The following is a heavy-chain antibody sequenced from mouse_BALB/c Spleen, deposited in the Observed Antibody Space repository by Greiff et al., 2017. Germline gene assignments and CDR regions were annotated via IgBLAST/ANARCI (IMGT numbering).Heavy chain of an antibody. V-gene: IGHV1-7*01. Sequence: QVQLKESGAELAKPGASVKMSCKASGYTFTRYWMHWVKQRPGQGLEWIGYINPSTGYTEYNQKFKDKATLTADKSSSTAYMQLSSLTSEDSAVYYCARYNYGSRGYFDYWGQGTTLTVSS. J-gene: IGHJ2*01. CDR3: ARYNYGSRGYFDY. CDR1: GYTFTRYW. CDR2: INPSTGYT. D-gene: IGHD1-1*01.